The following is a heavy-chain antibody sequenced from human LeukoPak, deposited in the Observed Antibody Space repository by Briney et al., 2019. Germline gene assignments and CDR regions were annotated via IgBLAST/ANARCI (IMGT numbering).Heavy chain of an antibody. Sequence: GGSLRLSCAASGFTVCDYSMSWVRQAPGKGLEWVSAISGSGSYTDYADSVKGRFTISKDNSKNTLYLQMNSLRAEDTAVYYCAELGITMIGGVWGKGTTVTISS. CDR2: ISGSGSYT. J-gene: IGHJ6*04. CDR3: AELGITMIGGV. CDR1: GFTVCDYS. D-gene: IGHD3-10*02. V-gene: IGHV3-23*01.